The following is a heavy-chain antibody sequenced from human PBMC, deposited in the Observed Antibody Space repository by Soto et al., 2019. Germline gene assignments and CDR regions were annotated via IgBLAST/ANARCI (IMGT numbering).Heavy chain of an antibody. CDR3: TVGVAGHPFDY. Sequence: QVQLQESGPGLVKPSETLSLTCTVSGVSITSHYWTWIRQPPGKGLEWIGNIHYSGSTNYSPSLKGRVIISVDSSENQSALKLSSVTTADTAVYYCTVGVAGHPFDYWGQGTLVTVSS. V-gene: IGHV4-59*11. D-gene: IGHD2-21*01. J-gene: IGHJ4*02. CDR2: IHYSGST. CDR1: GVSITSHY.